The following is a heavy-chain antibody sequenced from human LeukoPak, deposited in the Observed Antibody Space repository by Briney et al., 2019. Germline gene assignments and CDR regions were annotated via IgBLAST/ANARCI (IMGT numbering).Heavy chain of an antibody. V-gene: IGHV4-38-2*02. CDR3: ARDPFDY. J-gene: IGHJ4*02. CDR2: IYHSGST. CDR1: GYSISSGYY. Sequence: SETLSLTCAVSGYSISSGYYWGWIRQPPGKGLEWIGSIYHSGSTYYNPSLRSRVTLSVDTSKNQFSLQLSFVTAADTAVYYCARDPFDYWGQGTLVTVSS.